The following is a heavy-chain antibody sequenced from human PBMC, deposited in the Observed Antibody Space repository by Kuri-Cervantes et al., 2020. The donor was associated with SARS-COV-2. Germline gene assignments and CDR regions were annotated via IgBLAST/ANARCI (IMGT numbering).Heavy chain of an antibody. D-gene: IGHD3-3*01. Sequence: LRLSCTVSGGSISSGGYYWSWIRQHPGKGLEWIGYIYYSGSTYYNPSLKSRVTISVDTSKNQFSLKLSSVTAADTAVYYCARGGYDFWSGPKHQFDYWGQGTLVTVSS. J-gene: IGHJ4*02. CDR3: ARGGYDFWSGPKHQFDY. CDR2: IYYSGST. CDR1: GGSISSGGYY. V-gene: IGHV4-31*02.